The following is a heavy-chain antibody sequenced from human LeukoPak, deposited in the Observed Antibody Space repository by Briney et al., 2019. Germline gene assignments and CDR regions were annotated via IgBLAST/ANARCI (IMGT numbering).Heavy chain of an antibody. CDR1: GGTFSSYA. V-gene: IGHV1-69*13. CDR2: IIPIFGTA. Sequence: PVKVSCKASGGTFSSYAISWVRQAPGQGLEWMGGIIPIFGTANYAQKFQGRVTITADESTSTAYMELSSLRSEDTAVYYCATRGSSGWYYFDYWGQGTLVTVSS. D-gene: IGHD6-19*01. J-gene: IGHJ4*02. CDR3: ATRGSSGWYYFDY.